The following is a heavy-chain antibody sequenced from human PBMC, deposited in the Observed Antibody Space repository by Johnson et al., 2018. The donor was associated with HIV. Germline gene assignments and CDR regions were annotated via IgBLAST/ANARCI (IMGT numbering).Heavy chain of an antibody. D-gene: IGHD1-26*01. Sequence: VQLMESGGGVVQPGGSLRLSCVASGFTFSSYGMHWVRQAPGQGLEWVSGFNWNGDNTGYADSVKGRFTISRDNAKNSLYLQMNSLRVEDTALYYCARVVEYGRAHNDAFDIWGQGTMVTVSS. V-gene: IGHV3-20*04. CDR1: GFTFSSYG. CDR3: ARVVEYGRAHNDAFDI. J-gene: IGHJ3*02. CDR2: FNWNGDNT.